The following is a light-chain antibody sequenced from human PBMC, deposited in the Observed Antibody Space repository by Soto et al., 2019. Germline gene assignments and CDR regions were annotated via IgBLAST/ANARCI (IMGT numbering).Light chain of an antibody. CDR3: QQYNNWPPWT. CDR1: QTVSSS. J-gene: IGKJ1*01. V-gene: IGKV3-15*01. CDR2: GAS. Sequence: EIVMTQSPVTLSASPGERATLSCRASQTVSSSLAWYQHKPGQAPRLLIYGASTRATGIPARFSGSGSGTEFTLTISSLQSEDFAVYYCQQYNNWPPWTFGQGTKVEIK.